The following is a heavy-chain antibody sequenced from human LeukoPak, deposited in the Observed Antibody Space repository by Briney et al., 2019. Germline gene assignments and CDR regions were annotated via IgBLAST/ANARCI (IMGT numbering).Heavy chain of an antibody. J-gene: IGHJ5*02. CDR3: AKATVPAAKAENWFDP. D-gene: IGHD2-2*01. V-gene: IGHV3-23*01. Sequence: GGSLRLSCAASGFTFSSYAMSWVRQAPGKGLEWVSAISGSGGSTYYADSVKGRFIISRDNSENTLYLQMNSLRAEDTAVYYCAKATVPAAKAENWFDPWGQGTLVTVSS. CDR2: ISGSGGST. CDR1: GFTFSSYA.